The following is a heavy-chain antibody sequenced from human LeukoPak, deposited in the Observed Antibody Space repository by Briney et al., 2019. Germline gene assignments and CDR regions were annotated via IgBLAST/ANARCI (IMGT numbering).Heavy chain of an antibody. Sequence: ASVKVSCKASGGTFSSYAISWVRQAPGQGLEWMGGIIPIFGTANYAQKFQGRVTITTDESTSTAYMEPSSLRSEDTAVYYCAREASEAARSLGYWGQGTLVTVSS. J-gene: IGHJ4*02. CDR2: IIPIFGTA. V-gene: IGHV1-69*05. CDR3: AREASEAARSLGY. D-gene: IGHD6-6*01. CDR1: GGTFSSYA.